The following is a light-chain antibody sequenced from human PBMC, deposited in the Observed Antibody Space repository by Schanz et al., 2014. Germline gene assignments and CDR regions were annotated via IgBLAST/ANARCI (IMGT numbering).Light chain of an antibody. V-gene: IGLV2-23*03. CDR1: TSDIGSYDF. J-gene: IGLJ3*02. Sequence: QSALTQPASVSGAPGQSITISCTGTTSDIGSYDFVSWYRQHPGEAPKLMIYEGSKRPSGVSNRFSASKSGNTASLTISGLQAEDEADYYCCSYAGSSTFRVFGGGTKLTVL. CDR3: CSYAGSSTFRV. CDR2: EGS.